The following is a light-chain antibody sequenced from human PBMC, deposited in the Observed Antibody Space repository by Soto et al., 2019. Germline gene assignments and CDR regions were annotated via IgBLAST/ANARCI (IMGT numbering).Light chain of an antibody. Sequence: DIQMTQSPSSLSESAGDRVTITCRASQGISTYLNWYQQKPGKAPKLLIYAASSLQSGVPSRFSGSGSETDFTLTISSLQPEDFATYSCQQSYSTTWTLGQGTKVDI. J-gene: IGKJ1*01. CDR2: AAS. V-gene: IGKV1-39*01. CDR1: QGISTY. CDR3: QQSYSTTWT.